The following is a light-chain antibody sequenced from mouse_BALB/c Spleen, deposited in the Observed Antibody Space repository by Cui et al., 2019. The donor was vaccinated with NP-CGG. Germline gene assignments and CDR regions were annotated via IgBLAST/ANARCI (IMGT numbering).Light chain of an antibody. CDR3: ALWYSNHWV. V-gene: IGLV1*01. CDR2: GTN. Sequence: QACVTQESAFTTSPCETVTHTSRSSTGSVTTSNYANWVQEKPDHLFTGLIGGTNNRAPGVPARFSGSLIGDEAALTITGAQTEDEAIYFCALWYSNHWVFGGGTKLTVL. CDR1: TGSVTTSNY. J-gene: IGLJ1*01.